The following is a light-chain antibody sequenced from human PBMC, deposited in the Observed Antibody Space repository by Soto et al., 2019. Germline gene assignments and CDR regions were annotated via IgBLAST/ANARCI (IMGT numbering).Light chain of an antibody. CDR1: QSVTSTS. Sequence: EIVLSQSPGTLSLSPGERATLSCRASQSVTSTSLFWYQQKTGQAPRLLIYGAANRATGIPDRFSGRGSGTDFTLTISRLEPEDFAVYYCQLYGSSPMYTFGQGTTLELK. CDR2: GAA. CDR3: QLYGSSPMYT. J-gene: IGKJ2*01. V-gene: IGKV3-20*01.